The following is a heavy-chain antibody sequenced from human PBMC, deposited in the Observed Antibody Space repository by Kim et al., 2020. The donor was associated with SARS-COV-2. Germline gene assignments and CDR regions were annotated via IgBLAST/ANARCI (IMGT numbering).Heavy chain of an antibody. V-gene: IGHV1-18*01. D-gene: IGHD3-3*01. CDR2: ISADNGNT. J-gene: IGHJ5*02. CDR3: TIGKTFWSGHDTNWFDP. Sequence: ASVKVSCKASGYTFTEYDVAWVRQAPGQGLEWMGWISADNGNTKYAQKFQGRVTMTTDTSTTTAYMELRSLRSDDTAVYYCTIGKTFWSGHDTNWFDPWGQGTLVTVSS. CDR1: GYTFTEYD.